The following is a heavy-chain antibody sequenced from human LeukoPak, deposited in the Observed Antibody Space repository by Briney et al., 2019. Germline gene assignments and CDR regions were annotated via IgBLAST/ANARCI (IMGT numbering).Heavy chain of an antibody. D-gene: IGHD6-6*01. CDR3: AKLDQAWSSSYFDY. Sequence: GGSLRLSCAASGFTFSSYAMSWVRQAPGKGLEWVSPISGSGGSTYYADSVKGRFTISRDNSKNTLYLQMNSLRAEDTAVYYCAKLDQAWSSSYFDYWGQGTLVTVSS. CDR1: GFTFSSYA. CDR2: ISGSGGST. J-gene: IGHJ4*02. V-gene: IGHV3-23*01.